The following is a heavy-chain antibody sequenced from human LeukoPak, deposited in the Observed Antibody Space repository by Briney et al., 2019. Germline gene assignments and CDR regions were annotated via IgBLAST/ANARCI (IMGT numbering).Heavy chain of an antibody. D-gene: IGHD3-22*01. CDR3: ARDSEGRGGYGPNAFDI. J-gene: IGHJ3*02. Sequence: SETLSLTCAVYGGSFSGYYWSWIRQPPGKGLEWIGEINHSGSTNYNPSLKSRVTISVDTSKNQFSLKLSSVTAADSAVYYCARDSEGRGGYGPNAFDIWGQGTMVTVSS. CDR2: INHSGST. V-gene: IGHV4-34*01. CDR1: GGSFSGYY.